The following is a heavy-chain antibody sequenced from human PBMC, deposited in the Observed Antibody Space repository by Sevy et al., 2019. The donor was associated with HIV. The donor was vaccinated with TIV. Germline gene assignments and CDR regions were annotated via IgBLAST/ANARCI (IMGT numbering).Heavy chain of an antibody. D-gene: IGHD3-22*01. V-gene: IGHV2-5*01. CDR2: IYWSDDR. J-gene: IGHJ3*02. CDR1: GFSLTTSGLG. CDR3: THTSYYDSRETPYDAFDI. Sequence: SGPTLVNPTQTLTLTCTFSGFSLTTSGLGVGWIRQPPGKALEWLALIYWSDDRRYNPSLKSRPPITKDTSKNQVVLTMTNMDPVETATYYCTHTSYYDSRETPYDAFDIWGQGTTVTVSS.